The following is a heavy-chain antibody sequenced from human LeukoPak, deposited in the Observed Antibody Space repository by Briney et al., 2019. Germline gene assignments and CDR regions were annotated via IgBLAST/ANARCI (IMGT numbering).Heavy chain of an antibody. CDR3: ARERDGRFFDY. Sequence: PGGSLRLSCAVSGLTLRSYWMSWVRQAPGKGLEGVANINQDGSEKYFVDSVKGRFTISRDKAKNSLHLQMNTLRAEDTAVYYCARERDGRFFDYWGQGTLVTVSS. J-gene: IGHJ4*02. V-gene: IGHV3-7*01. CDR1: GLTLRSYW. CDR2: INQDGSEK. D-gene: IGHD5-24*01.